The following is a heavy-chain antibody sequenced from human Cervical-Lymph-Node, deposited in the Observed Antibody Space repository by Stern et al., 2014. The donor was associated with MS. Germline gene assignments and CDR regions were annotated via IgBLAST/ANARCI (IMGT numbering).Heavy chain of an antibody. D-gene: IGHD2-2*01. CDR2: ISYDGNYE. J-gene: IGHJ5*02. CDR3: ARGRSSRYCFSNSCYYNWFDT. CDR1: GFNFNTSV. V-gene: IGHV3-30-3*01. Sequence: QVQLVESGGGVVHPGRSLRLSCAASGFNFNTSVMHWVRQAPGKGLEWVAVISYDGNYENFADSVKGRFTISRDNSKNTMFLQMNSLRVEDTAVYYCARGRSSRYCFSNSCYYNWFDTWGQGILVTVSS.